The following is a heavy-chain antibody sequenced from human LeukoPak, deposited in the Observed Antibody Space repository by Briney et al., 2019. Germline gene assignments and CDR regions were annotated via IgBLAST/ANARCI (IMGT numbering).Heavy chain of an antibody. CDR3: ARDRGLLWFGELFPFDP. J-gene: IGHJ5*02. D-gene: IGHD3-10*01. Sequence: SETLSLTCTVSGGSISSYYWSWIRQPPGKGLEWIGYIYYSGSTNYNPSLKSRVTISVDTSKNQFSLKLSSVTAADTAVYYCARDRGLLWFGELFPFDPWGQGTLVTVSS. CDR1: GGSISSYY. CDR2: IYYSGST. V-gene: IGHV4-59*12.